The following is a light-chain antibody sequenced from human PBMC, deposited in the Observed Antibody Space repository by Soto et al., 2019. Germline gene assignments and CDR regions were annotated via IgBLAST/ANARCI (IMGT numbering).Light chain of an antibody. V-gene: IGLV1-40*01. CDR3: QSYDSSLSALYA. J-gene: IGLJ1*01. CDR2: GNN. Sequence: QSVLTQPPSVSGAPGQRVTISCTGSSSNIGAGYEVHWYQQLPGTAPKLLIYGNNNRPSGVPDRFSGSKSATSASLAITGLQAEDEADYYCQSYDSSLSALYAFGTGSKATVL. CDR1: SSNIGAGYE.